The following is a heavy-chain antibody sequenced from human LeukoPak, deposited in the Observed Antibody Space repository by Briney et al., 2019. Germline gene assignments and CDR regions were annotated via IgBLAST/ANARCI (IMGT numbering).Heavy chain of an antibody. J-gene: IGHJ4*02. CDR2: INHSGST. D-gene: IGHD3-22*01. V-gene: IGHV4-34*01. CDR1: GGSFSGYY. Sequence: SETLSLTCAVYGGSFSGYYWSWIRQPPGKGLEWIGEINHSGSTNYNPSLKSRVTISVDTSKNQFSLKLSSVTAADTAVYYCASAKKGYYDSSGYYYFDYWGQGTLVTVSS. CDR3: ASAKKGYYDSSGYYYFDY.